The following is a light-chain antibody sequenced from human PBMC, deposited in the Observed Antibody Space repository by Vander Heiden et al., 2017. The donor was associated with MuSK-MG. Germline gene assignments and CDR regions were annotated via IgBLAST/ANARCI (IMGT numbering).Light chain of an antibody. CDR3: QQYNNWHT. CDR1: QSVRSN. CDR2: GAS. Sequence: EVVLTQSPAPVSLSPGERATLSCRASQSVRSNLAWYQQKPGQAHRLLIYGASTRATGVPARFSGSASGTEFTLTISSLQYEDFAVYYCQQYNNWHTFGQGTKLEIK. V-gene: IGKV3-15*01. J-gene: IGKJ2*01.